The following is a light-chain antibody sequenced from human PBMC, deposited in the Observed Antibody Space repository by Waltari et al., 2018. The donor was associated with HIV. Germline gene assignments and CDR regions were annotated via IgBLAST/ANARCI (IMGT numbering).Light chain of an antibody. Sequence: SSELTQPPSVSVSPGQTAKITCSGDILPSQYVYWYQQQPGQAPVLIIKKDSERPSGIPERFSGSTSGTIVTLTITGVQTEDEADYYCQSADSSGTSVEFGGGTKLTVL. CDR2: KDS. V-gene: IGLV3-25*03. J-gene: IGLJ2*01. CDR1: ILPSQY. CDR3: QSADSSGTSVE.